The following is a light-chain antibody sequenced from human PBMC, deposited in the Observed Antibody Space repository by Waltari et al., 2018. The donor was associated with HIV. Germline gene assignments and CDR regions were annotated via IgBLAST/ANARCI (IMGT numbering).Light chain of an antibody. V-gene: IGKV4-1*01. J-gene: IGKJ1*01. CDR1: QSVLYSSNNKNY. CDR2: WAS. Sequence: DIVMTQSPDSLAVSRGERATMNCKSSQSVLYSSNNKNYLAWYQQKPGQPPKLVIYWASTRESGVPDRFSGSGSGTDFTLTISSLQADDVAIYYCQQYYSTPRGTFGQGTKVEV. CDR3: QQYYSTPRGT.